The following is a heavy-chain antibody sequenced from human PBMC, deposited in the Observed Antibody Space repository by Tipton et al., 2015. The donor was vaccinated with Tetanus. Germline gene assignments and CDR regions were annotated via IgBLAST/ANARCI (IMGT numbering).Heavy chain of an antibody. CDR3: ARAISGFGELLMPPYYFDY. CDR1: GDSVSSNSAA. J-gene: IGHJ4*02. D-gene: IGHD3-10*01. V-gene: IGHV6-1*01. CDR2: TYYRSKWYN. Sequence: GLVKPSQTLSLTCAISGDSVSSNSAAWNWIRQSPSRGLEWLGRTYYRSKWYNDYAVPVRSRITINPDTSKNQFSLKLSSVTAADTAVYYCARAISGFGELLMPPYYFDYWGQGTLVTVSS.